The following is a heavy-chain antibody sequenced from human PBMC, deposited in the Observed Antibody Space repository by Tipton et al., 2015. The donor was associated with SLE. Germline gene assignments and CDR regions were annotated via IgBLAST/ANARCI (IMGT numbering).Heavy chain of an antibody. J-gene: IGHJ4*02. CDR2: IYSGATTT. CDR3: AKEAHFDSGCCIEY. CDR1: GFTFNNYA. Sequence: SLRLSCAASGFTFNNYAMTWVRQAPGKGLEWVSVIYSGATTTYYADSVKGRFTISRDDSKNTLYLQMDSLRAEDSAVYYCAKEAHFDSGCCIEYWGQGTLVTVSS. V-gene: IGHV3-23*03. D-gene: IGHD3-22*01.